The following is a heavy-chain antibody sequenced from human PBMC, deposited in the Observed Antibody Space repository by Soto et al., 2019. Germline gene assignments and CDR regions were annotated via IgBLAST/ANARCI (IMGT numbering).Heavy chain of an antibody. Sequence: EVQLVESGGGQVQAGGSLRLYCAASGLTLSNYWMQWVRQGPGKGLVWVAHINSDGITTKYAESVKGRFTISREDAKNMLYLQMNSLRHDDTAVDYGAKVKGGSGARGDPLDLWGQGILVTVSS. J-gene: IGHJ5*02. V-gene: IGHV3-74*03. CDR2: INSDGITT. CDR1: GLTLSNYW. CDR3: AKVKGGSGARGDPLDL. D-gene: IGHD2-15*01.